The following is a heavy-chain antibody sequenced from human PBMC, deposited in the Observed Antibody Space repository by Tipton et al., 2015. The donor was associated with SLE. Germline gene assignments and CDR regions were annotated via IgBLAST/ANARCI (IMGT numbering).Heavy chain of an antibody. V-gene: IGHV4-59*11. Sequence: TLSLTCTVSGGSISSHYWSWIRQPPGKGLEWIGYIYYSGSTKYNPSLKSRVTISLDTSKNQFSLKLSSVTAADTAVYYCARDARFADAFDIWGQGTMVTVSS. CDR2: IYYSGST. CDR1: GGSISSHY. CDR3: ARDARFADAFDI. D-gene: IGHD3-3*01. J-gene: IGHJ3*02.